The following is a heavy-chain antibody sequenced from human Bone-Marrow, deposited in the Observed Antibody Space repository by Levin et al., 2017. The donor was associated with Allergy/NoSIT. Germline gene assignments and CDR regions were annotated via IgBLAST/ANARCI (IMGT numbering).Heavy chain of an antibody. D-gene: IGHD3-10*01. V-gene: IGHV4-34*01. CDR2: INHSGST. CDR1: GGSFSGYY. Sequence: KASETLSLTCVVSGGSFSGYYWSWIRQPPGKGLEWIGEINHSGSTNYNPSLMNRATISIDTSKRQFSLKLNFVSAADTAVYFCARGRYYGSGSSYYNYYYMDVWGNGTTVTVS. J-gene: IGHJ6*03. CDR3: ARGRYYGSGSSYYNYYYMDV.